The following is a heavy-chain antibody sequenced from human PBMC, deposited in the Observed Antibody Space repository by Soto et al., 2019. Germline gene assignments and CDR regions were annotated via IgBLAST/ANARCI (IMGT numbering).Heavy chain of an antibody. CDR2: INPLSGIS. J-gene: IGHJ4*02. CDR3: ATPACAATWCSPSHNLDH. V-gene: IGHV1-69*09. CDR1: GGTFVRHV. Sequence: QVQLVQSGAEVKKPESSVKVSCKTSGGTFVRHVISWVRQAPGQGPEWMGKINPLSGISNYAQKFQDRVTFTADTDSSTAYMELSSLRSDDTAVYYCATPACAATWCSPSHNLDHWGQGTLVTSPQ. D-gene: IGHD2-2*01.